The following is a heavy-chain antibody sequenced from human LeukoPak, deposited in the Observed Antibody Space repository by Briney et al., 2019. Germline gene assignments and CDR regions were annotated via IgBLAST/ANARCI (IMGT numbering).Heavy chain of an antibody. V-gene: IGHV4-4*07. Sequence: SETLSLTCTVSGGSISDYYWDWIRQPAGKGLEWIGRIYTSGGTNYNPSLKSRVTMSVDTSKNQFSLKLISVTAADTAVYYCAREPVGSSFDYWGQGTLVTVSS. CDR3: AREPVGSSFDY. D-gene: IGHD6-13*01. CDR1: GGSISDYY. CDR2: IYTSGGT. J-gene: IGHJ4*02.